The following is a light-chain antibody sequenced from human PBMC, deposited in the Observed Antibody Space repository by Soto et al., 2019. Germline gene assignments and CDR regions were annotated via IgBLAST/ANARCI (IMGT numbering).Light chain of an antibody. V-gene: IGKV3-20*01. CDR3: QQYGSSPWT. J-gene: IGKJ1*01. CDR2: GAS. Sequence: EIMLTQSPGTLPLSLCEVSTLSCSASQSISSGYLAWYQQKPGQAPRLLIYGASSRATGIPDRFSGSGSGTDFTLTISRLEPEDIAVFYCQQYGSSPWTFGQGTKVDIK. CDR1: QSISSGY.